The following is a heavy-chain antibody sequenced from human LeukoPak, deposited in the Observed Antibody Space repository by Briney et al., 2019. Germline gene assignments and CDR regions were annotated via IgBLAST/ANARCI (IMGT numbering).Heavy chain of an antibody. CDR3: ARDRFDYVWGSYRSRFDY. D-gene: IGHD3-16*02. CDR2: IHYSENT. Sequence: SETLSLSCTVSGGSISSSTYYWGWIRQPPGKGLEWIGSIHYSENTYYNPSLNSRVTIFVDTSRNQFSLKLSSVTAADTAVYYCARDRFDYVWGSYRSRFDYWGQGTLVTVSS. CDR1: GGSISSSTYY. V-gene: IGHV4-39*07. J-gene: IGHJ4*02.